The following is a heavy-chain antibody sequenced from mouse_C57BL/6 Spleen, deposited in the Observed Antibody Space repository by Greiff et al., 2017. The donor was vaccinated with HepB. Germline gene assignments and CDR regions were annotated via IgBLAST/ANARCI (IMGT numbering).Heavy chain of an antibody. CDR3: ARFYDYGYFDY. CDR2: IWSGGST. J-gene: IGHJ2*01. V-gene: IGHV2-2*01. CDR1: GFSLTSYG. D-gene: IGHD2-4*01. Sequence: VQLQESGPGLVQPSQSLSITCTVSGFSLTSYGVHWVRQSPGKGLEWLGVIWSGGSTDYNAAFISRLSISKDNSKSQVFFKMNSLQADDTAIYYCARFYDYGYFDYWGQGTTLTVSS.